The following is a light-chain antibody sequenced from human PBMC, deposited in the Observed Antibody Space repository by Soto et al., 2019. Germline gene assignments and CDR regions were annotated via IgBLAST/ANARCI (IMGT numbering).Light chain of an antibody. V-gene: IGKV2-28*01. J-gene: IGKJ1*01. Sequence: DIVMTQSPLSLPVTPGEPASISCRSSQSLLHGDGYNYVDWYLQKPGQSPQLLIYLTSNRVSGVPARFSGSGLGTDFTLEISRVEAEDVGIYYCMQALQTPVTFGQGTKVEIK. CDR2: LTS. CDR1: QSLLHGDGYNY. CDR3: MQALQTPVT.